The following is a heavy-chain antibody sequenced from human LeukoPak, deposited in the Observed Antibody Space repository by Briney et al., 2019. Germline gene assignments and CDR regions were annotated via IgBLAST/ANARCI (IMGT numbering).Heavy chain of an antibody. J-gene: IGHJ4*02. V-gene: IGHV3-7*03. Sequence: GGSLRLSCAASGFTFSSYWMSWVRQAPGKGLEWVANIKQDGSEKYYVDSVKGRSTISRDNAKNSLYLQMNSLRAEDTAVYYCARAGQQLVRGYYFDYWGQGTLVTVSS. CDR2: IKQDGSEK. CDR3: ARAGQQLVRGYYFDY. D-gene: IGHD6-13*01. CDR1: GFTFSSYW.